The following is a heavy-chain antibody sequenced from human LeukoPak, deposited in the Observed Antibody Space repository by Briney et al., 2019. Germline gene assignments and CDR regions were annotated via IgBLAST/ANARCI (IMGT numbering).Heavy chain of an antibody. D-gene: IGHD2-8*01. Sequence: SETLSLTCAVSGGSISSYYWSWIRQPPGKGLELIGYIYYTGSTNYNPSLKSRVTISVDTSKNQFSLKLSSVTAADTAVYYCAGRMGSGAFDIWGQGTVVTGSS. CDR2: IYYTGST. J-gene: IGHJ3*02. V-gene: IGHV4-59*01. CDR1: GGSISSYY. CDR3: AGRMGSGAFDI.